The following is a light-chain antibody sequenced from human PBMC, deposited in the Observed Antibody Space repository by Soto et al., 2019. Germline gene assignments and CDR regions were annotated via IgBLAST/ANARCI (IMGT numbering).Light chain of an antibody. CDR3: QQYNNWPPPT. V-gene: IGKV3-15*01. J-gene: IGKJ1*01. CDR1: QSVSSN. Sequence: EIVMTQSPATLSVSPGERATLSCRASQSVSSNLAWYQQKPGQAPRLLIYGASTRATGIPARFSGSVSGTEFTLTISSLQSEDFAVYYCQQYNNWPPPTFGQGTKVEIK. CDR2: GAS.